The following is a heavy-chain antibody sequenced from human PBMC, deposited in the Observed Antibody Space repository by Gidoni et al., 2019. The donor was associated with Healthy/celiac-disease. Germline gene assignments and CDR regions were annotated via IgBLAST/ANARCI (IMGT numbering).Heavy chain of an antibody. D-gene: IGHD4-17*01. CDR1: GGSISSYY. Sequence: QVQLQESGPGLVKPSETLSLTCTVSGGSISSYYWSWIRQPPGKGLEWIGYIYYSGSTNYNPSLKSRVTISVDTSKNQFSLKLSSVTAADTAVYYCARHYDYGDYWEFAFDIWGQGTMVTVSS. V-gene: IGHV4-59*08. J-gene: IGHJ3*02. CDR2: IYYSGST. CDR3: ARHYDYGDYWEFAFDI.